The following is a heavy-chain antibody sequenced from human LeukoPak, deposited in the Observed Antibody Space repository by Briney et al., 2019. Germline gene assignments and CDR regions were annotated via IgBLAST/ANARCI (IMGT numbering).Heavy chain of an antibody. CDR3: ARATLSDYYFNY. V-gene: IGHV3-21*01. CDR2: ISSSSSDYK. CDR1: GFTLSSYN. Sequence: PGGSLRLSCVASGFTLSSYNIHWVRQAPGKGLEWVSTISSSSSDYKYYSDSVKGRFTISRDNADNSLYLQMNSLRAEDTAVYFCARATLSDYYFNYWGQGTLVTVSS. J-gene: IGHJ4*02.